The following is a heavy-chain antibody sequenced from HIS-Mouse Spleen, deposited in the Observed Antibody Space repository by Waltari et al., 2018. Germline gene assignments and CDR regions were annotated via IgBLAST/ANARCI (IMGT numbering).Heavy chain of an antibody. CDR3: AKDHRDYSNYAVQFQH. CDR1: GFTFSSYA. CDR2: ISGGGGGT. V-gene: IGHV3-23*01. J-gene: IGHJ1*01. D-gene: IGHD4-4*01. Sequence: EVQLLESGGGLVQPGGSLRLSCAASGFTFSSYAMSWVRQAPGKGLEWVSAISGGGGGTYYADSVKGRLPISRDNSKNTLYLQMNSLRAEDTAVYYCAKDHRDYSNYAVQFQHWGQGTLVTVSS.